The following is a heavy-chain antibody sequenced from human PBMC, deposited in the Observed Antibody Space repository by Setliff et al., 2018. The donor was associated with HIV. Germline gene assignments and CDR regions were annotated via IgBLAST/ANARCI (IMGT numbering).Heavy chain of an antibody. V-gene: IGHV2-26*01. CDR2: IFSNDEK. CDR3: ARIELGRDYGGNSGQDDAFDI. D-gene: IGHD4-17*01. CDR1: GFSLSNARMG. J-gene: IGHJ3*02. Sequence: VSGPTLVNPTETLTLTCTVSGFSLSNARMGVSWIRQPPGKALEWLAHIFSNDEKSYSTSLKSRLTISKDTSKSQVVLTMTNMDPVDTATYYCARIELGRDYGGNSGQDDAFDIWGQGTMVTVSS.